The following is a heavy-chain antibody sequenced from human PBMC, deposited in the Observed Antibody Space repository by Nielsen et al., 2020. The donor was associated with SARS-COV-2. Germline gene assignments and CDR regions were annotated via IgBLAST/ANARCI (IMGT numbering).Heavy chain of an antibody. CDR3: ARSFHFRQVGELYPVDY. D-gene: IGHD3-16*01. CDR1: GGTFSSYA. J-gene: IGHJ4*02. CDR2: INPNSGGT. Sequence: ASVKVSCKASGGTFSSYAISWVRQAPGQGLEWMGRINPNSGGTNYAQKFQGRVTMTRDTSISTAYMELSRLRSDDTAVYYCARSFHFRQVGELYPVDYWGQGTLVTVSS. V-gene: IGHV1-2*06.